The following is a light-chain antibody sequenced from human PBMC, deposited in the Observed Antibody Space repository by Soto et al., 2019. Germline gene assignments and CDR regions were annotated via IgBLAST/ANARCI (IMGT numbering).Light chain of an antibody. Sequence: QTVVTQEPSFSVSPGGTVTLTCGLSSGSVSTSYCPSWYQQTPGQAPRTLIYNTNTRSSGVPGRFSGSILGNKAALTITGAQTDDESDYYCLLFLGGGISMFGGGTQLTVL. CDR2: NTN. V-gene: IGLV8-61*01. CDR3: LLFLGGGISM. CDR1: SGSVSTSYC. J-gene: IGLJ3*02.